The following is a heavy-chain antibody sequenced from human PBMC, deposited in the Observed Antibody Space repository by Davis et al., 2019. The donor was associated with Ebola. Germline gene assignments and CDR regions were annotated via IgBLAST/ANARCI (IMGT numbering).Heavy chain of an antibody. CDR2: IYPGDSDT. CDR1: GYSFTSYW. D-gene: IGHD6-6*01. Sequence: GESLKISCKGSGYSFTSYWIGWVRQMPGKGLECLGIIYPGDSDTRYSPSFQGQVTISADKSISTAYLQWSSLKASDTAMYYCARRGSSPYNYFDYWGQGTLVTVSS. V-gene: IGHV5-51*01. CDR3: ARRGSSPYNYFDY. J-gene: IGHJ4*02.